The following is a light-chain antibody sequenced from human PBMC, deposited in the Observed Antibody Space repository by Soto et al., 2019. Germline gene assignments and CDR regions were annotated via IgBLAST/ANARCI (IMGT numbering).Light chain of an antibody. Sequence: QAVVTQEPSLTVSPGGTVILTCGSSTGAVTSGHYPYWFQQKPGQAPRTLIYDTSNKHSWTPARFSGSLLGGKAALTLSGAQPEDEAEYYCLLSYSGARPYVVFGGGTQLTVL. CDR3: LLSYSGARPYVV. V-gene: IGLV7-46*01. J-gene: IGLJ2*01. CDR2: DTS. CDR1: TGAVTSGHY.